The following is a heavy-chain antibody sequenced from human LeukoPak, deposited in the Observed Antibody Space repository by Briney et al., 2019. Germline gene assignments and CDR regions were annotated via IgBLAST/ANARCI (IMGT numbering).Heavy chain of an antibody. CDR2: MNPCSGDT. CDR1: GYPFSNYD. J-gene: IGHJ6*03. CDR3: ARSRRGYYMDV. V-gene: IGHV1-8*01. Sequence: ASVKVSCKASGYPFSNYDVNWVRQAPGQGLEWMAWMNPCSGDTGYAQKFQGRLTMSSNISMNTASMELRSLTSEDTAVYFCARSRRGYYMDVWGTGTPVNVSS.